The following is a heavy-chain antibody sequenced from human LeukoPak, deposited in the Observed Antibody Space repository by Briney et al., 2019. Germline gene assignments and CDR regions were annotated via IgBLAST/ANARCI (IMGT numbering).Heavy chain of an antibody. D-gene: IGHD5-12*01. J-gene: IGHJ4*02. CDR3: AKDLPSGYDPKEDYYFDY. V-gene: IGHV1-69*05. CDR1: GGTFSSYA. Sequence: SVKVSCKASGGTFSSYAISWVRQAPGQGLEWMGGIIPIFGTANYAQKFQGRVTITTDESTSTAYMELSSLRAEDTAVYYCAKDLPSGYDPKEDYYFDYWGQGTLVTVSS. CDR2: IIPIFGTA.